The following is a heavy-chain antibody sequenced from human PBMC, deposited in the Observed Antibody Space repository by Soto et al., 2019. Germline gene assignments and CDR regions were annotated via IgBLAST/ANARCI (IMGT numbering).Heavy chain of an antibody. CDR2: IWYDGNVK. CDR3: AREMKPSSVDV. Sequence: QVQLVESGGGVVQTGGPLRLSCAASGFTFSRYAMHWVRQAPGKGLEWVADIWYDGNVKYYADSVKGRFTVSRDNSKNILYLQMNSLRDDDTAVYYCAREMKPSSVDVWGQGTTVTVSS. J-gene: IGHJ6*02. V-gene: IGHV3-33*01. CDR1: GFTFSRYA. D-gene: IGHD3-22*01.